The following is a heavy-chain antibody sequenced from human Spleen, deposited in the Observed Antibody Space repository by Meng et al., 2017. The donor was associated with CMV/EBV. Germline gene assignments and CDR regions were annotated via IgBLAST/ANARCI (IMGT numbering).Heavy chain of an antibody. V-gene: IGHV5-51*01. Sequence: GGSLRLSCKGSGCSFAHYWIGWVRQMPGKGLEWMGIIYPDDSDTRYSPSFQGQVTISADKSTTTAYLEWRSLKASDTAMYYCARVSVGRNYDSWSGYYTHGDDQWGQGTLVTVSS. CDR2: IYPDDSDT. CDR3: ARVSVGRNYDSWSGYYTHGDDQ. J-gene: IGHJ4*02. CDR1: GCSFAHYW. D-gene: IGHD3-3*01.